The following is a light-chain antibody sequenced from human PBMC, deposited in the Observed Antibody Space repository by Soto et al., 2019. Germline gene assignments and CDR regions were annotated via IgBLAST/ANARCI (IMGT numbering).Light chain of an antibody. Sequence: QAVVAQPPSVSGAPGQKVTISCTGSSSNIGAGYDLHWYQQLPGTAPKLLLYGNSNRPSGVPDRFSGSKSGTSACLAITGLQAEDEADYYCQSYDSSLSAYVFGTGTKVTVL. J-gene: IGLJ1*01. CDR1: SSNIGAGYD. V-gene: IGLV1-40*01. CDR3: QSYDSSLSAYV. CDR2: GNS.